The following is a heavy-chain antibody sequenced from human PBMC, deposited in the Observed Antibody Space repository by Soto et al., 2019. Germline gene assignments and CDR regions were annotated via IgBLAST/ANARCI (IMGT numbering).Heavy chain of an antibody. CDR2: IYYSGST. D-gene: IGHD6-13*01. Sequence: TLSLTCTVSGGSISSGDYYWSWIRQPPGKGLEGIGYIYYSGSTYYNPSLKSRVTISVDTSKNQFSLKLSSVNAADTAVYYCARVVIAAWDYFDYWGQGTLVTVSS. V-gene: IGHV4-30-4*01. CDR3: ARVVIAAWDYFDY. J-gene: IGHJ4*02. CDR1: GGSISSGDYY.